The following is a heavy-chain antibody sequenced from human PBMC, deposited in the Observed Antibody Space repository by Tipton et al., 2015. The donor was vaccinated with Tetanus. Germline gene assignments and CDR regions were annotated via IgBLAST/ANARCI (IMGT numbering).Heavy chain of an antibody. D-gene: IGHD3-10*01. CDR3: AREALIYYGSGSYSPSFDY. J-gene: IGHJ4*02. CDR1: GFTFSDYY. V-gene: IGHV3-11*01. CDR2: ISSSGSTI. Sequence: SLRLSCAASGFTFSDYYMSWIRQAPGKGLKWVSYISSSGSTIYYADSVKGRFTISRDNAKNSLYLQMNSLRAEDTAVYYCAREALIYYGSGSYSPSFDYWGQGTLVTVSS.